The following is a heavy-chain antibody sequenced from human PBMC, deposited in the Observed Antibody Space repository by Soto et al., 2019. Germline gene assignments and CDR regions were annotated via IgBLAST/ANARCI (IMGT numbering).Heavy chain of an antibody. CDR3: AKDGYHAAFDF. Sequence: HPGGSLRLSCAVSGFDFSRSGLHWVRQAPGKCLEWVALISKDGNNQDYADSVKGRFTISRDNSKNTLFLQMSSLRPDDTAVYYCAKDGYHAAFDFWGQGTMVTVSS. V-gene: IGHV3-30*18. CDR2: ISKDGNNQ. J-gene: IGHJ3*01. CDR1: GFDFSRSG. D-gene: IGHD6-13*01.